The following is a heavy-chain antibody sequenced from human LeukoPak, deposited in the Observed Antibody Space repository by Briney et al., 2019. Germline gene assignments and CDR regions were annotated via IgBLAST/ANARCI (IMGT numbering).Heavy chain of an antibody. CDR2: INPNSGGT. J-gene: IGHJ4*02. CDR3: ARIYTYGYGDY. Sequence: ASVKVSCKASGYTFTDYYMHWVRQAPGQGLEWMGWINPNSGGTNYAQKFQGRVTMTRDTSISTAYMEPSRLRSDDTAVYYCARIYTYGYGDYWGQGTLVTVSS. D-gene: IGHD5-18*01. V-gene: IGHV1-2*02. CDR1: GYTFTDYY.